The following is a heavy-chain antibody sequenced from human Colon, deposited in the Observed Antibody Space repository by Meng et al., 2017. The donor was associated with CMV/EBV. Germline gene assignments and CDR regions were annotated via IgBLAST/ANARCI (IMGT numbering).Heavy chain of an antibody. J-gene: IGHJ4*02. CDR2: INGGGSSI. D-gene: IGHD2-15*01. Sequence: GESLKISCTASEFTVSESYMNWVRQAPGKGLEWLSYINGGGSSIYYADSVKGRFTISRDNAKNSLYLQMNSLRAEDTGLYYCVGGGLQYFDYWGQGTMVTVSS. CDR1: EFTVSESY. V-gene: IGHV3-11*04. CDR3: VGGGLQYFDY.